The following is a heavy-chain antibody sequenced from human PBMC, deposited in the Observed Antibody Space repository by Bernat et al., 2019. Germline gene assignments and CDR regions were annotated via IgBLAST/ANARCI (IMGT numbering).Heavy chain of an antibody. V-gene: IGHV3-30*03. Sequence: QVQLVESGGGVVQPGRSLRLSCAASGFTFSSYGMHWVRQAPGKGLEWVAVISYDGSNKYYADSVKGRFTISRDNSKNTLYLQMNSLRAEDTAVYYCARDGGYCSGGSCYWPYYYYYYMDVWGKGTTVTVSS. CDR1: GFTFSSYG. J-gene: IGHJ6*03. D-gene: IGHD2-15*01. CDR3: ARDGGYCSGGSCYWPYYYYYYMDV. CDR2: ISYDGSNK.